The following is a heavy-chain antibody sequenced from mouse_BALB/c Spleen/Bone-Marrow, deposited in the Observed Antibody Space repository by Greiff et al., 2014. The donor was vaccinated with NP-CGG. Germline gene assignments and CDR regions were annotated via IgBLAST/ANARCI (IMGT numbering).Heavy chain of an antibody. J-gene: IGHJ4*01. D-gene: IGHD2-1*01. CDR3: AREDYGNSYAMDY. V-gene: IGHV14-3*02. CDR1: GFNIKDTY. CDR2: IDPANGNT. Sequence: VQLQQSGAELEKPGASVELSCTASGFNIKDTYMHWVKQRPEQGLDWIGRIDPANGNTKYDPKFQGKATITADTSSNAAYLQLSSLTSEDTAVYYCAREDYGNSYAMDYWGQGTSVTVSS.